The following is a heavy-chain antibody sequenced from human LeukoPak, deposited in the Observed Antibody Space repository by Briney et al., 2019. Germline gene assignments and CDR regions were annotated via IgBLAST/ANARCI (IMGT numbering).Heavy chain of an antibody. CDR1: GGSFSGYY. D-gene: IGHD1-1*01. J-gene: IGHJ4*02. CDR3: ARVGGTWYNPKNYFDY. CDR2: IYYGGIT. V-gene: IGHV4-34*11. Sequence: SETLSLTCAVYGGSFSGYYWSWIRQPPGKGLEWIGYIYYGGITDYNPSLKSRVTMSTDTSKNQFSLNLSSVTAADTAVYYCARVGGTWYNPKNYFDYWGQGTLVTVSS.